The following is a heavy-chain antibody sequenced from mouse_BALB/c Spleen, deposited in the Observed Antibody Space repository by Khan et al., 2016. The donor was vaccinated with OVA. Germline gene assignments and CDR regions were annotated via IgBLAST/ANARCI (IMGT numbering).Heavy chain of an antibody. CDR3: GRAGAYPRADGGFAY. CDR2: INPTNDYT. J-gene: IGHJ3*01. CDR1: GYTFTSYT. V-gene: IGHV1-4*01. Sequence: VQLQQSGAELARPGASVKMSCKASGYTFTSYTMHWVRQRPGQALEWSGHINPTNDYTNYNQNFKDKATLTVDRSYSTAYMQLSSLTSEDSAISSCGRAGAYPRADGGFAYWGQGTLVTVSA. D-gene: IGHD3-3*01.